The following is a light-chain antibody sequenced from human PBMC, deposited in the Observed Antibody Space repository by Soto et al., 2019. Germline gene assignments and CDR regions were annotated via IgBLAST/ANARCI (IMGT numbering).Light chain of an antibody. CDR3: QQANSCPLT. CDR2: KAS. CDR1: QTISSW. Sequence: IKITQSPSTLSGSVGDRVTITCRASQTISSWLAWYQQKPGKAPKLLIYKASTLKSGVPSRFSGSGSGTEFTLTISSLQSEDFATYYCQQANSCPLTFGGGTKVDIK. V-gene: IGKV1-5*03. J-gene: IGKJ4*01.